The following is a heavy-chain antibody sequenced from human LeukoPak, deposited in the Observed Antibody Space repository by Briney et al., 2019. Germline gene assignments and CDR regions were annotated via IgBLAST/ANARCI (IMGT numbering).Heavy chain of an antibody. J-gene: IGHJ4*02. Sequence: GASVKVPCKASGYTFTSYGISWVRQATGQGLEWMGWMNPNSGNTGYAQKFQGRVTMTRNTSISTAYMELSSLRSEDTAVYYCARGPRRGYSYVQDFDYWGQGTLVTVSS. CDR2: MNPNSGNT. V-gene: IGHV1-8*02. D-gene: IGHD5-18*01. CDR1: GYTFTSYG. CDR3: ARGPRRGYSYVQDFDY.